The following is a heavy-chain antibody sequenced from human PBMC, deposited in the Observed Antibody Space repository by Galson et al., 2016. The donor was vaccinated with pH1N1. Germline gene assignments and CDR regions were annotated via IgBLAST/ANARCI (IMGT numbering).Heavy chain of an antibody. J-gene: IGHJ4*02. CDR2: INPYTGDT. D-gene: IGHD3-10*01. Sequence: SVKVSCKAPGYTFTSYGISWVRQAPGQGLEWMGWINPYTGDTNYAQKLQGRVTMTTDTSTSTAYMELRRLRSDDTAVYYCACMVRGDYFDYWGQGTLVTVSS. CDR3: ACMVRGDYFDY. V-gene: IGHV1-18*01. CDR1: GYTFTSYG.